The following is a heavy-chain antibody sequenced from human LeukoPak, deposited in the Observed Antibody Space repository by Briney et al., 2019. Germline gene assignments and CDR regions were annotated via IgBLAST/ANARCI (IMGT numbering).Heavy chain of an antibody. Sequence: SETLSLTCTVSGGSISSSSYYWGWIRQPPGKGLEWIGSIYYSGTTYYNPSLKSRVTISVDTSKNQSSLKLSSVTAADTAVFYCARLWVTARDAFDIWGQGTMVTVSS. CDR1: GGSISSSSYY. J-gene: IGHJ3*02. CDR2: IYYSGTT. CDR3: ARLWVTARDAFDI. D-gene: IGHD1-26*01. V-gene: IGHV4-39*01.